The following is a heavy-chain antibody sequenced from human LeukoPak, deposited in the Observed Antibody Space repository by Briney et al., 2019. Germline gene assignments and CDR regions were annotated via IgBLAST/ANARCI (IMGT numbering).Heavy chain of an antibody. CDR2: INHSGST. CDR1: GGSSSGYY. V-gene: IGHV4-34*01. Sequence: PSETLSLTCAVYGGSSSGYYWSWIRQPPGKGLEWIGEINHSGSTNYNPSLKSRVTISVDTSKNQFSLKLSSVTAADTAVYYCARGVHYYDSSGYVHWGQGTLVTVSS. D-gene: IGHD3-22*01. CDR3: ARGVHYYDSSGYVH. J-gene: IGHJ4*02.